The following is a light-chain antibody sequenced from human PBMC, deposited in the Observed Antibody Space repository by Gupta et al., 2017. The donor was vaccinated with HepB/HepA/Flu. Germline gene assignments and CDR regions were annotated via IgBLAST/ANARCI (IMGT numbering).Light chain of an antibody. V-gene: IGKV1-39*01. CDR2: LSS. CDR1: HDISRY. J-gene: IGKJ1*01. Sequence: DIQMTQSPSSLSASVGDRVIITCRTTHDISRYLNWYQQRPGQAPKLLIYLSSSLQKGVPSRFSGSGSGTDFTLTISSLQPEDFATYFCQQSYNSPWTFGLGTKVAIK. CDR3: QQSYNSPWT.